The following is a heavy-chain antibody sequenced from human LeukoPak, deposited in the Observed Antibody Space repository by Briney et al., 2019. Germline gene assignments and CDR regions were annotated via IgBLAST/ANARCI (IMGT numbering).Heavy chain of an antibody. CDR2: IYTSGST. CDR3: ARVIVVVPAAAIYYYYMDV. V-gene: IGHV4-4*07. Sequence: PSETLSLTCTVSGGSISSYYWSWVRQPAGKGLEWIGRIYTSGSTNYNPSLKRRVTMSVEKSKNQFSLKLSSVTAADTAVYYCARVIVVVPAAAIYYYYMDVWGKGTTVTVSS. J-gene: IGHJ6*03. CDR1: GGSISSYY. D-gene: IGHD2-2*01.